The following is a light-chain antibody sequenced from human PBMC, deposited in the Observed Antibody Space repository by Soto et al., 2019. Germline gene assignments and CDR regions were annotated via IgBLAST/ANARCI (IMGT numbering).Light chain of an antibody. CDR3: QQYGSSPPIT. J-gene: IGKJ5*01. V-gene: IGKV3-20*01. CDR2: GAS. Sequence: EIVLTQSPGTLSLSPGERATLSFRASQSVSSSYLAWYQQKPGQAPRLLIYGASSRATGIPDRFSGSGSGTDFTLTLSRLEPEDFAVYYCQQYGSSPPITFGQGTRLEI. CDR1: QSVSSSY.